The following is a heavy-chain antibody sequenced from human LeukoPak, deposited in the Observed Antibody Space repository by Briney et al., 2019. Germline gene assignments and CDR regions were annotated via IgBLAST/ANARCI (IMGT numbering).Heavy chain of an antibody. CDR3: ASHISDFYYDSSGYNY. D-gene: IGHD3-22*01. V-gene: IGHV3-30*04. J-gene: IGHJ4*02. CDR2: VSYDGSNK. Sequence: GSSLRLSCAASGFTFSSYAMHWVRQAPGKGLEWVAVVSYDGSNKYYADSVKGRFTISRDNSKNTLYLQMNSLRAEDTAVYYCASHISDFYYDSSGYNYWGQGTLVTVSS. CDR1: GFTFSSYA.